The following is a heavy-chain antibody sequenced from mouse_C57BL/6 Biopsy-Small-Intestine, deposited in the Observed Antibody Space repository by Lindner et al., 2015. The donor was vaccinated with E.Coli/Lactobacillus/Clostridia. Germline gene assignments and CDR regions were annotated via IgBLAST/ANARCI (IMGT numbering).Heavy chain of an antibody. CDR1: GYTFTSYG. V-gene: IGHV1-81*01. CDR3: AKYYYGSSYGYFDV. J-gene: IGHJ1*03. D-gene: IGHD1-1*01. Sequence: VQLQESGAELMKPGASVKLSCKASGYTFTSYGISWVKQRTGQGLEWIGEIYPRSGNTYYNEKFKGKATLTADKSSSTAYMQLSSLTSEDSAVYFCAKYYYGSSYGYFDVWGTGTTVTVSS. CDR2: IYPRSGNT.